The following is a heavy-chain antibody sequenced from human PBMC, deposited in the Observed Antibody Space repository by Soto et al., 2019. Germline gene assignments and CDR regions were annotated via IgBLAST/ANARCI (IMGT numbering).Heavy chain of an antibody. Sequence: PSETLSLTCTVSGGSISSSSYYWGWIRQPPGKGLEWIGSIYYSGSTYYNPSLKSRVTISVDTSKNQFSLKLSSVTAADTAVYYCARRPAYCGGDCYSYYFDYWGQGTLVTVSS. CDR3: ARRPAYCGGDCYSYYFDY. J-gene: IGHJ4*02. V-gene: IGHV4-39*01. D-gene: IGHD2-21*02. CDR1: GGSISSSSYY. CDR2: IYYSGST.